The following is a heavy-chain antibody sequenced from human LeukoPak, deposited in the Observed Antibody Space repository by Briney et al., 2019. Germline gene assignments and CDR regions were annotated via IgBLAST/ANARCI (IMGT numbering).Heavy chain of an antibody. CDR3: ARAALQGFTMLVVLFFYFDL. V-gene: IGHV4-31*03. J-gene: IGHJ2*01. CDR2: INHSGST. Sequence: SETLSLTCTVSGGSISSGASDWGWLRPHPKRGLEWVGYINHSGSTYYNPSLGRRVILSEDETKNQFPLKLSSVAAADSVVYYCARAALQGFTMLVVLFFYFDLWVRGALVTVSS. D-gene: IGHD3-22*01. CDR1: GGSISSGASD.